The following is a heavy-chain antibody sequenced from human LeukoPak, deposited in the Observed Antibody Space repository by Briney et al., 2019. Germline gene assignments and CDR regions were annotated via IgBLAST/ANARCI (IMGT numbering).Heavy chain of an antibody. Sequence: ASVKVSCKASGYTFTSYDINWVRQATGQGLEWMGWMNPNSGNTGYAQKFQGRVTMTRNTSISTAYMELSSLRSEDTAVYYCARVRHGSGSYYLDYWGQGTLVTVSS. CDR3: ARVRHGSGSYYLDY. J-gene: IGHJ4*02. V-gene: IGHV1-8*01. D-gene: IGHD3-10*01. CDR1: GYTFTSYD. CDR2: MNPNSGNT.